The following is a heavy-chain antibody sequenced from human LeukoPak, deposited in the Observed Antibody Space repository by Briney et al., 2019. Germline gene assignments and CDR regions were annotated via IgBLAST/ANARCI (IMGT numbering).Heavy chain of an antibody. D-gene: IGHD3-16*02. CDR1: GGSFSGYY. Sequence: SETPSLTCAVYGGSFSGYYWSWIRQPPGKGLEWIGEINHSGSTNYNPSLKSRVTISVDTSKNQFSLKLSSVTAADTAGYYCAGLWNYDYIWESYRFFDDGGEGTLVTVSS. CDR3: AGLWNYDYIWESYRFFDD. CDR2: INHSGST. J-gene: IGHJ4*02. V-gene: IGHV4-34*01.